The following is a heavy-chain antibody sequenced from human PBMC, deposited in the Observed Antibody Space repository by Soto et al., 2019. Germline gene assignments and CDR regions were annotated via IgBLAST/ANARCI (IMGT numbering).Heavy chain of an antibody. CDR1: GGSISSGGYS. CDR3: ARGYFRSGSDSYYYYGMDV. V-gene: IGHV4-30-2*01. D-gene: IGHD3-10*01. Sequence: PSETLSLTCAVSGGSISSGGYSWSWIRQPPGKGLEWIGYIYHSGSTYYNPSLKSRVTISVDRSKNQFSLKLSSVTAADTAVYYCARGYFRSGSDSYYYYGMDVWGQGTTVTVS. J-gene: IGHJ6*02. CDR2: IYHSGST.